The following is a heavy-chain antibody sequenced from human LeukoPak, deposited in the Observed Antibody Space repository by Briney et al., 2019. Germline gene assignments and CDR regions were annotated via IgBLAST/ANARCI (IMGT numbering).Heavy chain of an antibody. V-gene: IGHV4-59*01. Sequence: SETLSLTCTASGGFISSYYWGWMRQAPGKGLECIGYIYYSGNSNYNPSLKSRVTISLDTSKNQMSLKLSSVTAADTAVYYCARVPLSRVVFDYWAGVFWSPSPQ. CDR1: GGFISSYY. CDR2: IYYSGNS. J-gene: IGHJ4*02. D-gene: IGHD2-15*01. CDR3: ARVPLSRVVFDY.